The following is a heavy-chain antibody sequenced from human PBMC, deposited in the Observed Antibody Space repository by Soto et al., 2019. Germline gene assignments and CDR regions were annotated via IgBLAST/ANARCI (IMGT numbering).Heavy chain of an antibody. V-gene: IGHV5-10-1*01. D-gene: IGHD1-1*01. CDR1: GYNFSAFW. J-gene: IGHJ5*01. Sequence: GESLKISCKTSGYNFSAFWIHWVRQMPGKGLEWLGKIDPSDSYTNYSPSFEGHITISTDNSITTAYLQWSSLRASDAALYFCARVYKNWFDSCAQGTMVTVSS. CDR3: ARVYKNWFDS. CDR2: IDPSDSYT.